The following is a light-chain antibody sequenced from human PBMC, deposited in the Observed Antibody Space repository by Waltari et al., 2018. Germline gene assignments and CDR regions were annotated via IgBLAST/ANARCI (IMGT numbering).Light chain of an antibody. V-gene: IGKV4-1*01. CDR1: QSVLYSSNNKNY. CDR3: QQYYSTPIT. Sequence: DIVMTRSPDSLAVSLGGRATINCKSSQSVLYSSNNKNYLAWYHQKPGQPPKLLIYWASTRESGVPDRFSGSGSGTDFTLTISSLQAEDVAVYYCQQYYSTPITFGQGTRLEIK. J-gene: IGKJ5*01. CDR2: WAS.